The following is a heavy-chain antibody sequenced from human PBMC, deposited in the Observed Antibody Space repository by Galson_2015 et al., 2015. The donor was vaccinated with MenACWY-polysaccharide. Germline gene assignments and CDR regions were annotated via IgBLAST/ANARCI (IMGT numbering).Heavy chain of an antibody. Sequence: ALILASAASGFTSISYWMHWGRQVRGHGLVWVSRINSDWSSTSYTDSVKRRFTISRYNAKNPLYLQMNSLRADDTAVYYCACQPIYYGSGWGQGTLVTVSS. CDR2: INSDWSST. CDR1: GFTSISYW. CDR3: ACQPIYYGSG. V-gene: IGHV3-74*01. J-gene: IGHJ4*02. D-gene: IGHD3-10*01.